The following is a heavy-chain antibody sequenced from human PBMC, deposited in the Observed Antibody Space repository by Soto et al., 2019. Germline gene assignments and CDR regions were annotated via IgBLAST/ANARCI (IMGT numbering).Heavy chain of an antibody. CDR2: MNPSTGKS. J-gene: IGHJ4*02. D-gene: IGHD1-1*01. CDR1: GYTFTSYD. CDR3: ARRAETNGWNGFGADKYYFDF. Sequence: ASVKVSGKTSGYTFTSYDIYWVRQATGQGLEWMGWMNPSTGKSRYAQKFRDRVTMTSDTSISTAHMELSSLRYEDTAVYYCARRAETNGWNGFGADKYYFDFWGQGTLVTVSS. V-gene: IGHV1-8*01.